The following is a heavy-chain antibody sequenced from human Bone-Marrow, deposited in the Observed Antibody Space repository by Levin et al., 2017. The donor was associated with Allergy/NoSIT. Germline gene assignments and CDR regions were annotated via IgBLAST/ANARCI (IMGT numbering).Heavy chain of an antibody. J-gene: IGHJ4*02. D-gene: IGHD1-1*01. CDR2: FDPEEGET. CDR1: GYTVTDNY. CDR3: ARFRDNYNRPTPFHF. V-gene: IGHV1-24*01. Sequence: GASVKVSCKASGYTVTDNYVHWVRQAPGQGLEWVGGFDPEEGETVYAQKFQGRVTMTEDTSTSTAYMELRSLKSDDTAIYYCARFRDNYNRPTPFHFWGQGTLVTVSS.